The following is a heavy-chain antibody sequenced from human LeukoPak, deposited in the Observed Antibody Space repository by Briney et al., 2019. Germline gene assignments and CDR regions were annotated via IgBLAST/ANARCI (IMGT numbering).Heavy chain of an antibody. CDR2: IYYSGTT. J-gene: IGHJ4*02. D-gene: IGHD5-12*01. CDR1: GGSISSSSYY. Sequence: PSETLSLTCTVSGGSISSSSYYWGWIRQPPGKGLEWIGSIYYSGTTFYNPSLKSRVTISVDTSRNQFSLKLSSVTAADTAVYYCARAPVATPSEFDYWGQGTLVTVSS. V-gene: IGHV4-39*01. CDR3: ARAPVATPSEFDY.